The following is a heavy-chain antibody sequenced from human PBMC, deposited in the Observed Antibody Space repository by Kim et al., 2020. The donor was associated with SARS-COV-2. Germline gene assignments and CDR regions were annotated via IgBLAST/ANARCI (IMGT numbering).Heavy chain of an antibody. J-gene: IGHJ4*02. CDR2: ISSSSSYI. CDR3: ARALNYDILSGTTWYFDY. D-gene: IGHD3-9*01. CDR1: GFTFSSYS. V-gene: IGHV3-21*01. Sequence: GGSLRLSCAASGFTFSSYSMNWVRQAPGKGLEWVSSISSSSSYIYYADSVKGRFTISRDNAKNSLYLQMNSLRAEDTAVYYCARALNYDILSGTTWYFDYWGQGTLVTVSS.